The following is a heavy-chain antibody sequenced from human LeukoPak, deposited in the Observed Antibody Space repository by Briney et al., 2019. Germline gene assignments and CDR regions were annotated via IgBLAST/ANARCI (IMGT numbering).Heavy chain of an antibody. J-gene: IGHJ3*02. V-gene: IGHV3-30-3*02. D-gene: IGHD2/OR15-2a*01. CDR3: AKSQNRAFDI. CDR2: ISYDGSNK. Sequence: PGRSLRLSCAASGFTFSSYAMHWVRQAPGKGLEWVAVISYDGSNKYYADSVKGRFTISRDNAKNSLFLQMNSLRAEDTAVYYCAKSQNRAFDIWGQGTMVTVSS. CDR1: GFTFSSYA.